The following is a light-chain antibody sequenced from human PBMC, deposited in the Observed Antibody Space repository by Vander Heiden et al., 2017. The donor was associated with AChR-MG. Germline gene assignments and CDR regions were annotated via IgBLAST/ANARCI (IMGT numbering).Light chain of an antibody. J-gene: IGLJ2*01. CDR2: GNI. V-gene: IGLV1-40*01. Sequence: QSVLTQPPPVSGAPGQRVTISCTGSSSNIGAGYDVHWYQQLPGTAPKLLRYGNINRPSGVPDRFSGSKSGTSASLAITGLQAEDEADYFCQSYDSSLSGSVFGGGTKLTVL. CDR1: SSNIGAGYD. CDR3: QSYDSSLSGSV.